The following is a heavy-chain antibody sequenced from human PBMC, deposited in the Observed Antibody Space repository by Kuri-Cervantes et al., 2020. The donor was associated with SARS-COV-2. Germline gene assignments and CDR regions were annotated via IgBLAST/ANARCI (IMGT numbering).Heavy chain of an antibody. CDR1: GCTLPQLS. Sequence: ASVTDTRMLCGCTLPQLSMLWVRQAPGKGLEWMGGFDPEDGETIYAQKFQGRVTMTQDTSTDTAHMELSSLRSEDTAVYYCATGVPTRLFGEGLKNEAFDIWGQGTTVTVSS. CDR2: FDPEDGET. V-gene: IGHV1-24*01. J-gene: IGHJ3*02. D-gene: IGHD3-10*01. CDR3: ATGVPTRLFGEGLKNEAFDI.